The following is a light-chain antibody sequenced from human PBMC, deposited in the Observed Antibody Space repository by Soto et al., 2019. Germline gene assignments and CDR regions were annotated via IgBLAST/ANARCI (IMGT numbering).Light chain of an antibody. J-gene: IGKJ4*01. CDR2: GAS. CDR3: QQSYSTPLT. Sequence: DIVMTQSPATLSVSPGERATLSCRASQNIRSDLAWYQQKPGQAPRLLMYGASIRATGIPARFTGSGSGTDFTLTISSLQSEDLATYYCQQSYSTPLTFGGGTKVEIK. CDR1: QNIRSD. V-gene: IGKV3-15*01.